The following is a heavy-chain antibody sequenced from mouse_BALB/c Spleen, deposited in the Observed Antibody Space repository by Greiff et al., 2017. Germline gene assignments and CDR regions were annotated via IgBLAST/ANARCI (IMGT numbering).Heavy chain of an antibody. J-gene: IGHJ4*01. CDR2: IWSGGST. CDR3: ARNTVRQVYYAMDY. D-gene: IGHD2-14*01. Sequence: VKLMESGPGLVQPSQSLSITCTVSGFSLTSYGVHWVRQSPGKGLEWLGVIWSGGSTDYNAAFISRLSISKDNSKSQVFFKMNSLQADDTAIYYCARNTVRQVYYAMDYWGQGTSVTVSS. CDR1: GFSLTSYG. V-gene: IGHV2-4-1*01.